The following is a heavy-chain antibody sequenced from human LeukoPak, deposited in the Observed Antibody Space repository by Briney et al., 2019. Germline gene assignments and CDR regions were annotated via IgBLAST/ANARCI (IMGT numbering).Heavy chain of an antibody. CDR1: GFTFSSYA. Sequence: GGSLRLSCAASGFTFSSYAMNWVRQAPGKGLEWVSYISSSSSTIYYADSVKGRFTISRDNAKNSLYLQMNSLRDEDTAVYYCARERSMNRLGPRWFDPWGQGTLVTVSS. J-gene: IGHJ5*02. V-gene: IGHV3-48*02. CDR3: ARERSMNRLGPRWFDP. CDR2: ISSSSSTI. D-gene: IGHD2-8*01.